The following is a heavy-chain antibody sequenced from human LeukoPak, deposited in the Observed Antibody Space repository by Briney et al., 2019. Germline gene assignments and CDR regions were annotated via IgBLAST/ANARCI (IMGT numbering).Heavy chain of an antibody. V-gene: IGHV3-9*03. CDR2: ISWNSGSI. CDR1: GFTFDDYA. D-gene: IGHD6-6*01. Sequence: PGGSLRLSCAASGFTFDDYAMHWVRRAPGKGLEWVSGISWNSGSIGYADSVKGRFTISRDNAKNSLYLQMNSLRAEDMALYYCAKGQSGSSSYAFDIWGQGTMVTVSS. J-gene: IGHJ3*02. CDR3: AKGQSGSSSYAFDI.